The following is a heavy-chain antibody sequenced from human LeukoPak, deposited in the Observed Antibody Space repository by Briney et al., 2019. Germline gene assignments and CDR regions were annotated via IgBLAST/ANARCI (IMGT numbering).Heavy chain of an antibody. CDR3: AKDRRDRMTIFY. V-gene: IGHV3-30*18. CDR2: ISYDGSNK. Sequence: PGRSLRLSCAASGFTFSSYGMHWVRQAPGKGLEWVAVISYDGSNKYYADSVKGRFTISRDNSKNTLYLQMNSLRAEDTAVYYCAKDRRDRMTIFYWGQGTLVTVSS. D-gene: IGHD3-9*01. J-gene: IGHJ4*02. CDR1: GFTFSSYG.